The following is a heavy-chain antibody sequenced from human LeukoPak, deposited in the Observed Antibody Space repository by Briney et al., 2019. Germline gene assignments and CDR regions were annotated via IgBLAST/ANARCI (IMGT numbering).Heavy chain of an antibody. D-gene: IGHD6-19*01. CDR2: IRYDGSNK. V-gene: IGHV3-30*02. CDR1: GFTFSSYD. J-gene: IGHJ5*02. CDR3: AKAGYSSGWHQFDP. Sequence: GGSLRLSCAASGFTFSSYDMHWVRQAPGKGLEWVAFIRYDGSNKYYADSVKGRFTISRDNSKNTLYLQMNSLRAEDTAVYYCAKAGYSSGWHQFDPWGQGTLVTVSS.